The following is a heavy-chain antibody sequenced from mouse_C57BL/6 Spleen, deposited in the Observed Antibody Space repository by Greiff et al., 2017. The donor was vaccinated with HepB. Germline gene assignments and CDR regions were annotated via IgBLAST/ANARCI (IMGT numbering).Heavy chain of an antibody. D-gene: IGHD1-1*01. V-gene: IGHV5-6*01. CDR2: ISSGGSYT. CDR3: ASRTTVAPFDY. J-gene: IGHJ2*01. CDR1: GFTFSSYG. Sequence: VQLQESGGDLVKPGGSLKLSCAASGFTFSSYGMSWVRQTPDKRLEWVATISSGGSYTYYPDSVKGRFTISRDNAKNTLYLQMSSLKSEDTAMYYCASRTTVAPFDYWGQGTTLTVSS.